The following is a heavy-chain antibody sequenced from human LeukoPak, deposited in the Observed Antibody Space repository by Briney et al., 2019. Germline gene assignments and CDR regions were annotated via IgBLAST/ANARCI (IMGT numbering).Heavy chain of an antibody. J-gene: IGHJ4*02. Sequence: PGRSLRLSCAASGFTFSSYGMHWVRQAPGKGPEWVAVIWYDGSKKYYGDSVKGRFTVSRDNSKNMLYLQMNSLRAEDTAVYYCAREDPTAAAGNFDYWGQGTLVTVSS. CDR1: GFTFSSYG. CDR3: AREDPTAAAGNFDY. D-gene: IGHD6-13*01. V-gene: IGHV3-33*08. CDR2: IWYDGSKK.